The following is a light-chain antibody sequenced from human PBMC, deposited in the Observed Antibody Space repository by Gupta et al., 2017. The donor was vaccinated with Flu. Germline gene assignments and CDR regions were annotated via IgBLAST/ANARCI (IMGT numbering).Light chain of an antibody. CDR3: YSTDTSGNHGV. J-gene: IGLJ3*02. V-gene: IGLV3-10*01. CDR2: EDR. Sequence: QTARITRSGDALRKKHASWYQQKSGQAPELIIYEDRKRPSGIPKRFSGSSSGKMATLTISGAQVEDEADYYCYSTDTSGNHGVFGGGTNLTVL. CDR1: ALRKKH.